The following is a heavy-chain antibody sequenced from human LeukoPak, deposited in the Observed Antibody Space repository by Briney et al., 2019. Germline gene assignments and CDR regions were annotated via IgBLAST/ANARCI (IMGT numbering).Heavy chain of an antibody. D-gene: IGHD6-13*01. V-gene: IGHV3-21*01. CDR2: ISTGGDNR. CDR3: ARGQPPSYYDMDV. Sequence: GGSLRLSCAASGFTFSRYAMNWVRQAPGKGLEWVSYISTGGDNRFYADSLKGRFTVSRDNAKNSLFLQMDSLRAEDTAVYYCARGQPPSYYDMDVWGQGTTVTVSS. J-gene: IGHJ6*02. CDR1: GFTFSRYA.